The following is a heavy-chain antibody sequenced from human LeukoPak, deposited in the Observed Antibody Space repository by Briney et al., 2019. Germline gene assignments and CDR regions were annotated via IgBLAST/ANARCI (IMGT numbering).Heavy chain of an antibody. CDR2: ISAYNGNT. V-gene: IGHV1-18*01. Sequence: ASVKVSCKASGYTFTSYGISWVRQAPGQGLEWMGWISAYNGNTNYAQKLQGRVTMTTDTSTSTAYMELRSLRSDDTAVYYCARAYYYDTSATPDYWGQGTLVTVSS. J-gene: IGHJ4*02. CDR1: GYTFTSYG. D-gene: IGHD3-22*01. CDR3: ARAYYYDTSATPDY.